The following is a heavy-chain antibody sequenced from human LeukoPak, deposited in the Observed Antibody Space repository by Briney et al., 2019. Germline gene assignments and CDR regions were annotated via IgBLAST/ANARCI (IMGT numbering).Heavy chain of an antibody. V-gene: IGHV4-4*07. J-gene: IGHJ4*02. CDR3: ARVSLYGGYDYLDY. D-gene: IGHD5-12*01. CDR2: IYSSGST. CDR1: GGSISSYY. Sequence: SETLSLTCTVSGGSISSYYWSWIRQPAGKALEWIGRIYSSGSTNYNPSLKSRVTMSVDTSKTQFSLKLSSVTAADTAVYYCARVSLYGGYDYLDYWGQGTLVTVSA.